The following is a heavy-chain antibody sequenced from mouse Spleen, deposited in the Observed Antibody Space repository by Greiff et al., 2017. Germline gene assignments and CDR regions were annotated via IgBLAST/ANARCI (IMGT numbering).Heavy chain of an antibody. CDR3: ARVLYYYGSSYGDFDY. CDR2: IDPSDSYT. CDR1: GYTFTSYW. D-gene: IGHD1-1*01. V-gene: IGHV1-69*01. J-gene: IGHJ2*01. Sequence: QVQLQQPGAELVMPGASVKLSCKASGYTFTSYWMYWVKQRPGQGLEWIGEIDPSDSYTNYNQKFKGKATLTVDKSSSTAYMQLSSLTSEDSAVYYCARVLYYYGSSYGDFDYWGQGTTLTVSS.